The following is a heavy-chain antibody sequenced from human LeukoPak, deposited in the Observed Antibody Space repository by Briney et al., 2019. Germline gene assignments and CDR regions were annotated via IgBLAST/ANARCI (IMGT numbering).Heavy chain of an antibody. Sequence: ASVKVSCKASGGTFSSYAISWVRQAPGQGLEWMGGIIPIFGTANYAQKFQGRVTITADESTSTAYMELSSLRSEDTAVYYCARGVVVVPAAGNWFDLWGQGTLVIVSS. CDR2: IIPIFGTA. D-gene: IGHD2-2*01. CDR3: ARGVVVVPAAGNWFDL. J-gene: IGHJ5*02. V-gene: IGHV1-69*13. CDR1: GGTFSSYA.